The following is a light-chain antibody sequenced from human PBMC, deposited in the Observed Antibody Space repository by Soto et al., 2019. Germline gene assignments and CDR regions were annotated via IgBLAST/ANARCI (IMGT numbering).Light chain of an antibody. CDR1: QSVRTN. CDR3: QQYNKWPPLT. V-gene: IGKV3-15*01. CDR2: DAS. Sequence: EIVMTHSPATLSVSPGERATLSCRASQSVRTNLAWYQQKPGQAPRLLIYDASTRASGIPARFSGSGSGTEFTLTINSLQSEDFAVYYCQQYNKWPPLTFGGGTKVDIK. J-gene: IGKJ4*01.